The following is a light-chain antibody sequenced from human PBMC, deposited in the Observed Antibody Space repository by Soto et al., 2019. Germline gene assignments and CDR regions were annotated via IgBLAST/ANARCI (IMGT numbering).Light chain of an antibody. Sequence: DIQMTQSPSSLSASVGDRVTITCRASQTISIFLNWYQQKPGEAPKLLIYDASSLESGVPSRFSGSGSGTEFTLTISSLQPDDFATYYCQQYNHYSGLTFGGGTKVDIK. J-gene: IGKJ4*01. V-gene: IGKV1-5*01. CDR1: QTISIF. CDR3: QQYNHYSGLT. CDR2: DAS.